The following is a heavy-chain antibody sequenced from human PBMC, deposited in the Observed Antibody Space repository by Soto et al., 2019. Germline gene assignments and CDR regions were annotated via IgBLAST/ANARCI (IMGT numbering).Heavy chain of an antibody. J-gene: IGHJ6*02. CDR2: INPNSGGT. CDR3: VMFGGQHYYYSYGLDV. CDR1: GYASSVDY. V-gene: IGHV1-2*04. Sequence: KVSCKTSGYASSVDYIRWRRQTTGQGLEWNGWINPNSGGTNYAQKFQGWVTMTRDTSISTAYMELSRLRSDDTAVFYCVMFGGQHYYYSYGLDVWGQGTTVTVYS. D-gene: IGHD3-10*02.